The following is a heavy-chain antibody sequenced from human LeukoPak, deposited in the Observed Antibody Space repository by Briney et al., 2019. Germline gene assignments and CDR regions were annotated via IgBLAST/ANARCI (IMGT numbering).Heavy chain of an antibody. V-gene: IGHV3-20*04. Sequence: PGGSLRLSXAASGFTFDDYGMSWIRQAPGKGLEWVSDINWSGGSTRYADSVKGRFTISRDNTKNSLYLQMNSLRAEDTALYYCARDLRCSSTSCSSIWGQGTLVTVSS. J-gene: IGHJ4*02. CDR3: ARDLRCSSTSCSSI. CDR2: INWSGGST. D-gene: IGHD2-2*01. CDR1: GFTFDDYG.